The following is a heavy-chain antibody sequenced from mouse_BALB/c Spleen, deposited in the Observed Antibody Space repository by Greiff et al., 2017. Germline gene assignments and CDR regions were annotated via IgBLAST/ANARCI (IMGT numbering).Heavy chain of an antibody. Sequence: VMLVESGPRLVAPSQSLSITCTVSGFSLTSYGVHWVRQPPGKGLEWLGVIWAGGSTNYNSALMSRLSISKDNSKSQVFLKMNSLQTDDTAMYYCARYDGYPMDYWGQGTSVTVSS. CDR3: ARYDGYPMDY. CDR1: GFSLTSYG. V-gene: IGHV2-9*02. D-gene: IGHD2-3*01. CDR2: IWAGGST. J-gene: IGHJ4*01.